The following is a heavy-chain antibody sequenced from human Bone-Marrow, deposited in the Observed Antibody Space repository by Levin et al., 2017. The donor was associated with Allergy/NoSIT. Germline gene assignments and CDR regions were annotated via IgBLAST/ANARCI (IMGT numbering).Heavy chain of an antibody. Sequence: SETLSLTCTVSGGSISSSSYYWGWIRQPPGKGLEWIGSIYYSGSTYYNPSLKSRVTISVDTSKNQFSLKLSSVTAADTAVYYCARHPWYYYDSSSPPGAFDIWGQGTMVTVSS. J-gene: IGHJ3*02. CDR2: IYYSGST. CDR3: ARHPWYYYDSSSPPGAFDI. D-gene: IGHD3-22*01. CDR1: GGSISSSSYY. V-gene: IGHV4-39*01.